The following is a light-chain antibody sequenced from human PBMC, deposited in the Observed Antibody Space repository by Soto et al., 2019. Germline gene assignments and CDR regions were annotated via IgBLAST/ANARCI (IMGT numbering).Light chain of an antibody. Sequence: EIVMTQSPATLSVSPGERATLSCRASQSVSSNLAWYQQKPGQAPRLLIYGASTRATGIPARFSGSGSGTEFTLTISSLQSEDFAVYSCQQYNNWRTFAKGPRWKSN. CDR1: QSVSSN. J-gene: IGKJ1*01. CDR2: GAS. V-gene: IGKV3-15*01. CDR3: QQYNNWRT.